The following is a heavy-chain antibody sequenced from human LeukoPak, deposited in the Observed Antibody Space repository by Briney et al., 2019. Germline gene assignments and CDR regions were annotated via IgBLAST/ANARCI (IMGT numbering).Heavy chain of an antibody. CDR3: AISSSIVGATPFDY. V-gene: IGHV1-69*06. CDR2: IIPLFGTP. D-gene: IGHD1-26*01. Sequence: VASVKVSCKASGGTFSSYTISWVRQAPGQGLEWMGGIIPLFGTPDYAQKFQDRLTITADKSTSTAYMELSSLRSEDTAVYYCAISSSIVGATPFDYWGQGTLVTVSS. CDR1: GGTFSSYT. J-gene: IGHJ4*02.